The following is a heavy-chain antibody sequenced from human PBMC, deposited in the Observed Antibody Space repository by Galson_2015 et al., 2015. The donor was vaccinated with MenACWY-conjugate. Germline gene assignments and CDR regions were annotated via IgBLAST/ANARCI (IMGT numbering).Heavy chain of an antibody. V-gene: IGHV3-74*01. D-gene: IGHD3-16*01. Sequence: SLRLSCAASGFTFSSYWMHWVRQAPGKGLVWVSRVNSDGSGTGYADSVKGRFTISRDNAKNMLFLQMNSLKVEDTAVYYCARSYVPGSDRKNYYMDVWGRGTTVNVSS. CDR3: ARSYVPGSDRKNYYMDV. CDR1: GFTFSSYW. CDR2: VNSDGSGT. J-gene: IGHJ6*03.